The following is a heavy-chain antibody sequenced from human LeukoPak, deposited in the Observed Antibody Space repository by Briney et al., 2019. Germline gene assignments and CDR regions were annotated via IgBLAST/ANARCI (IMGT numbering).Heavy chain of an antibody. J-gene: IGHJ4*02. Sequence: ASVKVSCKASGYTFTSYYMHWVRQAPGQGLEWMGIINPSGGSTSYAQKFQGRVTMTTDTSTSTAYMELRSLRSDDTAVYYCARVIGTVDIDYWGQGTLVTVSS. CDR2: INPSGGST. D-gene: IGHD5-12*01. CDR3: ARVIGTVDIDY. CDR1: GYTFTSYY. V-gene: IGHV1-46*01.